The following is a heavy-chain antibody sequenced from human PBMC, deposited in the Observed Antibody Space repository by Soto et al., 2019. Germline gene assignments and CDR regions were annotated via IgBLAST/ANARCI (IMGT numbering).Heavy chain of an antibody. V-gene: IGHV1-46*01. Sequence: QVQLVQSGAEVKKPGASVKVSCKASGHTSSSYYMHWVRQAPGQGLEWMGVISPSGDYTSFTQKFQGRVSVTRDTSTNTAYMEFSSLRFEDTAVYYCAREPPTTGPLDYWGQGALVSVSS. D-gene: IGHD1-1*01. CDR3: AREPPTTGPLDY. CDR1: GHTSSSYY. CDR2: ISPSGDYT. J-gene: IGHJ4*02.